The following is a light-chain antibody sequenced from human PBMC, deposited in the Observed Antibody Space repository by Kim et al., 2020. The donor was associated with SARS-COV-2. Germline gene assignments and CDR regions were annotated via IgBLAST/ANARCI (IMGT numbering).Light chain of an antibody. J-gene: IGKJ5*01. CDR1: QSVSTD. V-gene: IGKV3-15*01. CDR2: GAS. Sequence: SPGESAHLSCRASQSVSTDLAWYPQKPGQAPRRIIYGASTRATGIPARFSGSGSGTEFTLIITSLQSEDFAVYYWQQYNNWPPITFGQGTRLEIK. CDR3: QQYNNWPPIT.